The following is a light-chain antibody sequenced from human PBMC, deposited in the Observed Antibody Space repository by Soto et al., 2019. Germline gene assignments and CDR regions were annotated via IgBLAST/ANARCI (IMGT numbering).Light chain of an antibody. J-gene: IGKJ1*01. CDR2: GAS. CDR1: QPISNY. CDR3: QQTYAVPLT. Sequence: DVQMTQSPSSLSASVGDTVTIACRASQPISNYLNWYQQNPGEVPKVLIFGASSLRSGVPSRFSGSGYGTDFTLTINNLHPDDIATYYCQQTYAVPLTFGQGT. V-gene: IGKV1-39*01.